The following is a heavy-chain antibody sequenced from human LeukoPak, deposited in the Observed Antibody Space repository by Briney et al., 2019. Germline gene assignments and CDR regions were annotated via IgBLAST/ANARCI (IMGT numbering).Heavy chain of an antibody. J-gene: IGHJ6*03. V-gene: IGHV3-74*01. D-gene: IGHD2-2*01. CDR3: ARRYFSSTSCHTDYYYYCMDV. Sequence: GGSLTLSCAASGFTLSSYWMHWVRQAPGKWLVWVSRINSVGSSTSHAELMKSRYTISRDNAKNTLYQQMNRLRGGGTAVDYCARRYFSSTSCHTDYYYYCMDVWGKGTTVTVSS. CDR1: GFTLSSYW. CDR2: INSVGSST.